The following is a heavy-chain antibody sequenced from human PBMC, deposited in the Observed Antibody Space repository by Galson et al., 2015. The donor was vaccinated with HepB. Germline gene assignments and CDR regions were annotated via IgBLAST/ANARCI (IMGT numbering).Heavy chain of an antibody. J-gene: IGHJ4*02. Sequence: SVKVSCKASGYTFTGHIISWVRQAPGQGLEWMGWIGTYNGNTKYAQKFQGRVTMTRDTSTSTVYMDLRNLTFDDTAVYYCARDPGKIAVAGIWGQGTLVAVSS. V-gene: IGHV1-18*04. D-gene: IGHD6-19*01. CDR1: GYTFTGHI. CDR3: ARDPGKIAVAGI. CDR2: IGTYNGNT.